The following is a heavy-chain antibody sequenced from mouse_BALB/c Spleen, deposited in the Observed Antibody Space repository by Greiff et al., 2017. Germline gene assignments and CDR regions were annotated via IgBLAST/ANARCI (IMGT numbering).Heavy chain of an antibody. V-gene: IGHV2-9*02. J-gene: IGHJ1*01. CDR2: IWAGGST. CDR3: ARDPPTVVRYFDV. D-gene: IGHD1-1*01. Sequence: QVQLKESGPGLVAPSQSLSITCTVSGFSLTSYGVSWVRQPPGKGLEWLGVIWAGGSTNYNSALMSRLSISKDNSKSQVFLKMNSLQTDDTAMYYCARDPPTVVRYFDVWGAGTTVTVSS. CDR1: GFSLTSYG.